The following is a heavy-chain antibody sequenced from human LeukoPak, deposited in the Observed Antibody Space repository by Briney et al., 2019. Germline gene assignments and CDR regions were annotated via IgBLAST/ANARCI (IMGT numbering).Heavy chain of an antibody. CDR3: AHGSWFDP. V-gene: IGHV3-21*01. J-gene: IGHJ5*02. CDR1: GFTFNSYS. D-gene: IGHD1-26*01. Sequence: PGGSLRLSCAASGFTFNSYSMSWVRQAPGKGLEWVSSISGSSNYIYYADSVWGRFTISRDNAKNSLYLQMNSLRAEDTAVYYCAHGSWFDPWGQGTLVTVSS. CDR2: ISGSSNYI.